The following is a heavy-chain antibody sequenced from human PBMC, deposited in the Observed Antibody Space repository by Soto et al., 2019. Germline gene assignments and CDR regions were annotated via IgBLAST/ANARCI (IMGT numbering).Heavy chain of an antibody. Sequence: TCAVYGGSFSGYYWSWIRQPPGKGLEWIGEINHSGSTNYNPSLKSRVTISVDTSKNQFSLKLSSVTAADTAVYYCALMGGYCSSTSCYRENYYYGMDVWGQGTTVTVSS. D-gene: IGHD2-2*02. CDR1: GGSFSGYY. CDR3: ALMGGYCSSTSCYRENYYYGMDV. V-gene: IGHV4-34*01. J-gene: IGHJ6*02. CDR2: INHSGST.